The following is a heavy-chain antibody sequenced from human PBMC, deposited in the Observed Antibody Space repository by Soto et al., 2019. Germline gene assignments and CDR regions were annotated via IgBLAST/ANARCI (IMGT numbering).Heavy chain of an antibody. CDR3: ARGWVNYGPLDF. CDR2: ISSSSGYI. J-gene: IGHJ4*02. V-gene: IGHV3-21*06. CDR1: GFTFGSYS. D-gene: IGHD3-10*01. Sequence: PGGSLRLSCAASGFTFGSYSMNWARQVPGKGLEWVASISSSSGYIYYADSVKGRFTISRDNSNNQFSLQLNSVTPDDTAVYYCARGWVNYGPLDFWSQGTLVTVSS.